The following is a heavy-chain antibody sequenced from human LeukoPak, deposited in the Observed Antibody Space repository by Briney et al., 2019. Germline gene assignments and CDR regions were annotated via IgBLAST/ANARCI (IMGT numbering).Heavy chain of an antibody. CDR2: IDPSDSHI. CDR1: GYSFTSNW. D-gene: IGHD1-26*01. J-gene: IGHJ4*02. V-gene: IGHV5-10-1*01. Sequence: GESLKISCNGSGYSFTSNWVSWVRQMPGKGLEWMGRIDPSDSHINYSPSFQGHVTISVDKSISTAYLQWSSLRASDTAMYYCARQGRGSYKRDFDYWGQGTLVTVSS. CDR3: ARQGRGSYKRDFDY.